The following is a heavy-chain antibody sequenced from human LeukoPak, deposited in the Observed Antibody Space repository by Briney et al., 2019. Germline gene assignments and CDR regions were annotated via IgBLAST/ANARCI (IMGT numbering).Heavy chain of an antibody. CDR1: GGSISSYY. D-gene: IGHD3-10*01. CDR2: IYHSGST. Sequence: SETLSLTCTVSGGSISSYYWSWIRQPPGKGLEWIGYIYHSGSTYYNPSLKSRVTISVDRSKNQFSLKLSSVTAADTAVYYCASPHQVRGLTVFDSWGQGTLVTVSS. J-gene: IGHJ4*02. CDR3: ASPHQVRGLTVFDS. V-gene: IGHV4-59*12.